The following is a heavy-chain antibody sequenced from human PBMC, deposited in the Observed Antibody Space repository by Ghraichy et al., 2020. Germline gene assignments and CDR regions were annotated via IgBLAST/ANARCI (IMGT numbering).Heavy chain of an antibody. CDR1: GFTFSDFG. D-gene: IGHD1-26*01. CDR2: IRYVGSNI. V-gene: IGHV3-30*02. Sequence: LSLTCAASGFTFSDFGMHWVRQAPGKGPEWVAYIRYVGSNIHYADSLKGRFTISRDNSKHTLYLQVNSLRVEDTAEYYCAKPCSGRPPTAFGLWGHGTMVTVAS. J-gene: IGHJ3*01. CDR3: AKPCSGRPPTAFGL.